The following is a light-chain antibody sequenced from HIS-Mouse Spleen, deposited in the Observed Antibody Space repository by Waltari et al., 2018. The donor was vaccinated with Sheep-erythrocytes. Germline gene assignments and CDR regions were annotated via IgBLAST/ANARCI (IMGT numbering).Light chain of an antibody. V-gene: IGLV2-11*01. Sequence: QSALTQPRSVSGSPGQSVTISCTGTSSAVGGYNYVSWYQQPPGKAPKLMIYDVSKRPSGVPYRFSGSKSGNTASLTISGLQAEDEADYYCCSYAGSYNHVFATGTKVTVL. CDR3: CSYAGSYNHV. J-gene: IGLJ1*01. CDR2: DVS. CDR1: SSAVGGYNY.